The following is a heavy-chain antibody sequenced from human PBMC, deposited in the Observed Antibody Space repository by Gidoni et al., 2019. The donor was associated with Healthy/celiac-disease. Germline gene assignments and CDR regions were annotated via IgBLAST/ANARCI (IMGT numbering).Heavy chain of an antibody. J-gene: IGHJ6*03. CDR1: GFTVSNAW. CDR3: TTTRLYDFWSGYRPYYYMDV. D-gene: IGHD3-3*01. CDR2: IKSKTDGGTT. V-gene: IGHV3-15*01. Sequence: EVQLVESGGGLVKPGGSLRLSCAASGFTVSNAWMSCVRQAPGTGLEWVGRIKSKTDGGTTDYAAPVKGRFTISRDDSKNTLYLQMNSLKTEDTAVYYCTTTRLYDFWSGYRPYYYMDVWGKGTTVTVSS.